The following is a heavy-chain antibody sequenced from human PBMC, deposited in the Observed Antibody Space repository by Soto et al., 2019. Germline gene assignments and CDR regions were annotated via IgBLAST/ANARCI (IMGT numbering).Heavy chain of an antibody. CDR1: GGSISSGGYY. Sequence: PSETLSLTCTVSGGSISSGGYYWSWIRQHPGKGLEWIGYIYYSGSTYYNPSLKSRVTISVDTSKNQFSLKLSSVTAVDTAVYYCARAGDLGYCSGGSCYSGLLDVWGQGTTVTVSS. D-gene: IGHD2-15*01. CDR2: IYYSGST. J-gene: IGHJ6*02. CDR3: ARAGDLGYCSGGSCYSGLLDV. V-gene: IGHV4-31*03.